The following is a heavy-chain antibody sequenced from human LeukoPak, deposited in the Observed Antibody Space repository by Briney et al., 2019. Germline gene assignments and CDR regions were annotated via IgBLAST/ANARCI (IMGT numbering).Heavy chain of an antibody. V-gene: IGHV3-21*01. J-gene: IGHJ3*02. CDR1: GFSFSNYA. CDR3: ARDTTGTTYAFDI. D-gene: IGHD1-1*01. Sequence: GGSLRLSCGASGFSFSNYAMTWVRQAPGKGLEWVSGISGSSNYIYYADSVRGRFTISRDNAKNSLYLQMNSLRAEDTAVYYCARDTTGTTYAFDIWGQGTVVTVSS. CDR2: ISGSSNYI.